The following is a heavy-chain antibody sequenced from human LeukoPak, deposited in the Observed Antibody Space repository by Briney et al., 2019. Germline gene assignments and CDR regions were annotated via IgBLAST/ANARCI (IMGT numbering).Heavy chain of an antibody. Sequence: PSETLSLTCTVSGGSISSGDYYWTWIRQPPGKGLEWIGYIYYSGSTYYNPSLKSRVTISVDTSKNQFSLKLSSVTAADTAVYYCARAAMAPRGWFDPWGQGTLVTVSS. V-gene: IGHV4-30-4*01. CDR2: IYYSGST. J-gene: IGHJ5*02. D-gene: IGHD5-24*01. CDR1: GGSISSGDYY. CDR3: ARAAMAPRGWFDP.